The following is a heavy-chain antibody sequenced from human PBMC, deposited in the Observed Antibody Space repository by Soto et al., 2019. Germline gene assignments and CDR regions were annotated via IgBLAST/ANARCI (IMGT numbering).Heavy chain of an antibody. CDR2: ISSSSSYI. CDR3: AREENYGDSYDY. V-gene: IGHV3-21*01. CDR1: GFTFSSYS. J-gene: IGHJ4*02. Sequence: PGGSPRLSCAASGFTFSSYSMNWVRQAPGKGLEWVSSISSSSSYIYYADSVKGRFTISRDNAKNSLYLQMNSLRAEDTAVYYCAREENYGDSYDYWGQGTLVTVSS. D-gene: IGHD4-17*01.